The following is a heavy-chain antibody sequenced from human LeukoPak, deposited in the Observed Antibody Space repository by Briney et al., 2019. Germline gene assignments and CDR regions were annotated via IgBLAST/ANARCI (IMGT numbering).Heavy chain of an antibody. V-gene: IGHV1-2*02. Sequence: ASVKVSCMASGYTFTGYYMHWVRQAPGQGLEWMGWINPNSGGTNYAQKFQGRVTMTRDTSISTAYMELSRLRSDDTAVYYCARDGSSSWSGLWFDPWGQGTLVTVSS. CDR3: ARDGSSSWSGLWFDP. D-gene: IGHD6-13*01. CDR1: GYTFTGYY. CDR2: INPNSGGT. J-gene: IGHJ5*02.